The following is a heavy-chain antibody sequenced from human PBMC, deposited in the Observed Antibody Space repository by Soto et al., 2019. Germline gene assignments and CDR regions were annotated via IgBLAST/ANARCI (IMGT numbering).Heavy chain of an antibody. Sequence: ASVKVSCKASGYTFTSYYMHWVRQAPGQGLEWMGIINPSGGSTSYAQKFQGRVTMTRDTSTSTVYMEPSSLRSEDTAVYYCARPGRNYYDSSGYYYPVSGFDYWGQGTPVTVSS. J-gene: IGHJ4*02. CDR1: GYTFTSYY. CDR3: ARPGRNYYDSSGYYYPVSGFDY. CDR2: INPSGGST. V-gene: IGHV1-46*01. D-gene: IGHD3-22*01.